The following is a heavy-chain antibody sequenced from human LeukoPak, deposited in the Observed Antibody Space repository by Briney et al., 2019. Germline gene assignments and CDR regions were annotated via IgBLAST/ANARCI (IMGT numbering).Heavy chain of an antibody. V-gene: IGHV3-33*06. J-gene: IGHJ6*03. CDR3: AKVIGWNYYYMDV. CDR2: IWYDGSNK. CDR1: GFTFSSYG. Sequence: GGSLRLSCAASGFTFSSYGMHWVRQAPGKGLEWVAVIWYDGSNKYYADSVKGRFTISRDNSKNTLYLQMNSLRAEDTAVYYCAKVIGWNYYYMDVWGKGTTVTVSS. D-gene: IGHD1-26*01.